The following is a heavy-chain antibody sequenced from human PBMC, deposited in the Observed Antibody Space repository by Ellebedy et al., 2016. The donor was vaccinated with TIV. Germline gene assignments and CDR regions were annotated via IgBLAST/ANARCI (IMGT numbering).Heavy chain of an antibody. CDR3: AKGSGASGYY. V-gene: IGHV3-23*01. J-gene: IGHJ4*02. Sequence: GESLKISXAASGFTFSSFAMTWVRQAPGRGLEWVSSITGSGGSTYYADSVKGRFTISRDNSKNTLYLQMNSLRAEDTALYYCAKGSGASGYYWGQGTLVTVSS. CDR2: ITGSGGST. CDR1: GFTFSSFA. D-gene: IGHD3-22*01.